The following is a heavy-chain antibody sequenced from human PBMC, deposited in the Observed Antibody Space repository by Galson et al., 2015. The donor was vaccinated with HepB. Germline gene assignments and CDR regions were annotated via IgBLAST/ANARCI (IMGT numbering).Heavy chain of an antibody. Sequence: PVKVSCKDSGYTFNGSYIHWVRQAPGQGLEWMGWINPPSGGTNYAKNFQGRVTVTRDTSTSTVHMELRSLRSDDTAVYYCTKWYYNSSGFDHWGQGTLVTVSS. CDR3: TKWYYNSSGFDH. CDR1: GYTFNGSY. J-gene: IGHJ4*02. D-gene: IGHD3-22*01. V-gene: IGHV1-2*02. CDR2: INPPSGGT.